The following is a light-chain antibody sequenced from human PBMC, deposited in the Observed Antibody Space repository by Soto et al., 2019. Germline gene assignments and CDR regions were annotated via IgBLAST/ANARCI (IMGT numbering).Light chain of an antibody. J-gene: IGKJ4*01. Sequence: DVQMTQSPSSLSASVGDRVTITCRASQSINNWLAWYQQKPGKAPKFLIYDASTLETGAPSRFSGSASGTEFTLTISGLQPEDVASYYCQQYDTYPLTCGGGTRVELK. CDR1: QSINNW. V-gene: IGKV1-5*01. CDR3: QQYDTYPLT. CDR2: DAS.